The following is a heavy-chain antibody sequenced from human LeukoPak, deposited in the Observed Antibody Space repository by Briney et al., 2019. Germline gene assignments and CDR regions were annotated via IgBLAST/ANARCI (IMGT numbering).Heavy chain of an antibody. Sequence: PGGSLRLSCAASGFTFRSYAMSWVRQAPGKGLEWISGISNSGATPYYADSVKGRFSISRDNSKNMVYLQMGSLRVDDTAIYYCRGHRYGYEVDYWGQGALVTVSS. J-gene: IGHJ4*02. D-gene: IGHD5-18*01. CDR1: GFTFRSYA. CDR2: ISNSGATP. V-gene: IGHV3-23*01. CDR3: RGHRYGYEVDY.